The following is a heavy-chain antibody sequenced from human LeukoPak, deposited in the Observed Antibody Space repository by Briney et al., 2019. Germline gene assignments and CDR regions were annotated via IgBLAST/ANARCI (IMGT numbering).Heavy chain of an antibody. J-gene: IGHJ4*02. D-gene: IGHD3-9*01. CDR2: ISYDGNNK. CDR1: GFTFSRHG. V-gene: IGHV3-30*18. Sequence: PGRSLRLSCAASGFTFSRHGMHWVRQAPGKGLEWVAVISYDGNNKYYADSVRGRFTVSRDNSNNMLYLQMNSLRTEDTAVYSCAKDLVNTAYFGPCDYWGQGTLVTVSS. CDR3: AKDLVNTAYFGPCDY.